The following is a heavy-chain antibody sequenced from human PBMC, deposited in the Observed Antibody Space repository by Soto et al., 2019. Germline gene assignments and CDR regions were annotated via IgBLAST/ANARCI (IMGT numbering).Heavy chain of an antibody. CDR1: GSPXNNFA. CDR3: ARTYYDILTGYSPNPFDY. J-gene: IGHJ4*02. D-gene: IGHD3-9*01. CDR2: INAGNGNT. Sequence: SXKVSLRASGSPXNNFAIHGVRQAPGQRLEWMGWINAGNGNTKYSQKFQARVTMTRDTSASTAYMEMIRLRSEDTAVYYCARTYYDILTGYSPNPFDYWGQGTLVTVSS. V-gene: IGHV1-3*01.